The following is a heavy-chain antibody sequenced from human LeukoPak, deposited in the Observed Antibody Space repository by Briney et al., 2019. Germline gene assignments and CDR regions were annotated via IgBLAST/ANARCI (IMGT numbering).Heavy chain of an antibody. D-gene: IGHD2-2*01. Sequence: GASVKVSCKASGGTFSSYTISWVRQAPGQGLEWMGRFIPILGIANYAQKFQGRVTITADKSTNTAYMELSSLRTEDTAVYYCARSPTSMVVVPAAMHYYYYMDVWGKGTTVTVSS. CDR1: GGTFSSYT. V-gene: IGHV1-69*02. CDR2: FIPILGIA. CDR3: ARSPTSMVVVPAAMHYYYYMDV. J-gene: IGHJ6*03.